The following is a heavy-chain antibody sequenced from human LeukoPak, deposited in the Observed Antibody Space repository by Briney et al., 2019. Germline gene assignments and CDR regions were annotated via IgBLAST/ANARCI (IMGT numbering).Heavy chain of an antibody. D-gene: IGHD3-22*01. CDR2: IYYSGST. Sequence: SETLSLTCTVSGGSISSSSYYWGWIRQPPGKGLEWIGSIYYSGSTYYNPSLKSRVTISVDTSKNQFSLKLSSVTAADTAVYYCARPDHYDSGGYRYWYFDLWGRGTLVTVSS. V-gene: IGHV4-39*01. J-gene: IGHJ2*01. CDR1: GGSISSSSYY. CDR3: ARPDHYDSGGYRYWYFDL.